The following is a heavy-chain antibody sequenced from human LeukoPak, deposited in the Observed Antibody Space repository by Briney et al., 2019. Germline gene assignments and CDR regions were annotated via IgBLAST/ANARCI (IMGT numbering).Heavy chain of an antibody. Sequence: EGSLRLSCAASEFSFSIYWMSWVRQAPGKGLEWVANIKPDGDEKYYVDSVKGRFTISRDNAKNSLYLEMNTLRAEDTAVYYCARDASSGTYFSYAFDMWGQGTAVTVSS. J-gene: IGHJ3*02. D-gene: IGHD1-26*01. V-gene: IGHV3-7*01. CDR1: EFSFSIYW. CDR2: IKPDGDEK. CDR3: ARDASSGTYFSYAFDM.